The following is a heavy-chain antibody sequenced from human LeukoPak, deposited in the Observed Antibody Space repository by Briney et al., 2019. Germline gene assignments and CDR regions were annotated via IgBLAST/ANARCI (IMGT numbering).Heavy chain of an antibody. CDR2: ISTSSTYI. CDR3: ARDPPFIIGTTFFVY. V-gene: IGHV3-21*01. Sequence: GGSLRLSCAASGFTISSYSMNWVRQAPGKGLEWVSAISTSSTYIYYADSVKGRFTISRDNAKNSLYLQMNSLRAEDTAVYYCARDPPFIIGTTFFVYWGQGTLVTVSS. D-gene: IGHD1-20*01. J-gene: IGHJ4*02. CDR1: GFTISSYS.